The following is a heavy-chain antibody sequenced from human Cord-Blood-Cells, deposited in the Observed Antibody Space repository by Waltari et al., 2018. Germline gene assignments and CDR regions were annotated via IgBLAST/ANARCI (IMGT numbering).Heavy chain of an antibody. Sequence: QVQLVESGGGVVQPGRSLRLSCAASGFTFSSYAMHWVRQAPGKGLEWVAVISYDGSNKYYADSVKGRFTISRDNSKNTLYLQMNSLRAEDTAVYYCARDIGPAAAGFDYWGQGTLVTVSS. CDR2: ISYDGSNK. V-gene: IGHV3-30-3*01. J-gene: IGHJ4*02. CDR3: ARDIGPAAAGFDY. CDR1: GFTFSSYA. D-gene: IGHD6-13*01.